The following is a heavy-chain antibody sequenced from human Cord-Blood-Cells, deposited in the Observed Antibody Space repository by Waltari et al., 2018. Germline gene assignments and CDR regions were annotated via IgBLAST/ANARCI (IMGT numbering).Heavy chain of an antibody. CDR1: GFTFDDYA. J-gene: IGHJ4*02. D-gene: IGHD6-25*01. CDR3: AKEWSGSADY. CDR2: FSWNSGSI. V-gene: IGHV3-9*01. Sequence: EVQLVESGGGLVQPGRSLRLSCAASGFTFDDYAMHWVRQAPGKGLEWVSGFSWNSGSIGYADSVKGRFTISRDNAKNSLYLQMNSLRAEDTALYYCAKEWSGSADYWGQGTLVTVSS.